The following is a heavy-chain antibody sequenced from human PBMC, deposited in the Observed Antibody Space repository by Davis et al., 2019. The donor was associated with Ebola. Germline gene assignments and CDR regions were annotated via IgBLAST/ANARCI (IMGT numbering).Heavy chain of an antibody. J-gene: IGHJ4*02. CDR1: GFTFSSYG. Sequence: GESLKISCAASGFTFSSYGMHWVRQAPGKGLEWVAVIWYDGSNKYYADSVKGRFTISRDNSKNTLYLQMNSLRAEDTAVYYCARGSMITFGGVIVTSDTFDYWGQGTLVTVSS. D-gene: IGHD3-16*02. CDR3: ARGSMITFGGVIVTSDTFDY. V-gene: IGHV3-33*01. CDR2: IWYDGSNK.